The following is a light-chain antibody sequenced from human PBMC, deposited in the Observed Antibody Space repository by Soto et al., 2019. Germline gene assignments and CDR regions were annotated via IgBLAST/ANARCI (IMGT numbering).Light chain of an antibody. J-gene: IGKJ4*01. CDR3: QQYDNLPLT. CDR2: DAS. Sequence: DIQMTPSPSSLSASVVARVTIPGQASQDISNYLNWYQQKPGKAPKLLIYDASNLETGVPSRFSGSGSGTDFTFTISSLQPEDIATYYCQQYDNLPLTFGGGTKVDIK. V-gene: IGKV1-33*01. CDR1: QDISNY.